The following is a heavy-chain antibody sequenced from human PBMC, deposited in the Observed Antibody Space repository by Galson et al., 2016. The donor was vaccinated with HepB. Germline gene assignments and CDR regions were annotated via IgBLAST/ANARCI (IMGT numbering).Heavy chain of an antibody. D-gene: IGHD3-22*01. Sequence: SLRLSCAASGFTFSTYSMNWVRQAPGKGLEWVSSISSSGTYLNYADSVKGRFTISRDNAKKSLYLQMNSLRAEDTAVYYCARDTYFDSSGGFDYWGQGTLVTVSS. CDR2: ISSSGTYL. J-gene: IGHJ4*02. CDR3: ARDTYFDSSGGFDY. CDR1: GFTFSTYS. V-gene: IGHV3-21*01.